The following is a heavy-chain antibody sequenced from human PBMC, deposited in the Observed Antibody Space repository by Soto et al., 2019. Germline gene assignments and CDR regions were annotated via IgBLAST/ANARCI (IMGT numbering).Heavy chain of an antibody. CDR3: TTDDTGELPGFDC. Sequence: PGGSLRLSCAASGFTFSNAWMNWGRQAPGKGLEWVGRIKSKTDGGTTDYAAPVKGRFTISRDDSKNTLYLQMTSLKTEDTAVYYCTTDDTGELPGFDCWGQGTLVTVS. V-gene: IGHV3-15*07. CDR1: GFTFSNAW. D-gene: IGHD1-26*01. J-gene: IGHJ4*02. CDR2: IKSKTDGGTT.